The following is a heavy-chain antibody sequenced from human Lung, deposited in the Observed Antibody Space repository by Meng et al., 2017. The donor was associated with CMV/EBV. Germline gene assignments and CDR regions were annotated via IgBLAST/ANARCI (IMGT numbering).Heavy chain of an antibody. D-gene: IGHD2-15*01. J-gene: IGHJ6*02. CDR3: ARVKRYCTGGSCSSTGYYGMDV. Sequence: ASXXVSXKASGYNFTGYYMHWVRQAPGQGLEWMGWINPNSGDTNYAQKFQGRVTMTGDTSITTAYMELSRLRSDDMAVYYCARVKRYCTGGSCSSTGYYGMDVXGQGTTVTVSS. CDR2: INPNSGDT. V-gene: IGHV1-2*02. CDR1: GYNFTGYY.